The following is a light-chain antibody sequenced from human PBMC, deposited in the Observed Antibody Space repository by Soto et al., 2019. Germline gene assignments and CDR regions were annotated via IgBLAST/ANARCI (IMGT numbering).Light chain of an antibody. Sequence: DVQMTQSPSSLSASVGDRVTITCRASHPIRSFVNWYQQRPGKVPKLLIYSASILHSGVPARFGGSGSGTDFTLTISDVQPEDFALYYCHQRQSWPRTFGQGTKVDIK. CDR1: HPIRSF. CDR3: HQRQSWPRT. J-gene: IGKJ1*01. CDR2: SAS. V-gene: IGKV1-39*01.